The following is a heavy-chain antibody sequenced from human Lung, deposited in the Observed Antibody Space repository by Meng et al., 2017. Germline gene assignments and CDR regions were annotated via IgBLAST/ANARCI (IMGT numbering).Heavy chain of an antibody. Sequence: QVALGVSGGGGVQPGRSLGLSCAASGFTFRRNAMHWVRQAPGKGLEWVAAISYDGSNQHYADSVKGRFTISRDNSENTLYLQMNSLRAEDTAVYYCARNNYGDYYFDYWGQGTLVTVSS. V-gene: IGHV3-30*01. D-gene: IGHD4-17*01. J-gene: IGHJ4*02. CDR3: ARNNYGDYYFDY. CDR1: GFTFRRNA. CDR2: ISYDGSNQ.